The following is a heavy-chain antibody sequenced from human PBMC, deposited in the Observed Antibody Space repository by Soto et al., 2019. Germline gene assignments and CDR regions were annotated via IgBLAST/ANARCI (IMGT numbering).Heavy chain of an antibody. CDR3: AKERHYDILTGYTVSFGIL. D-gene: IGHD3-9*01. CDR1: GFTFSNAW. CDR2: ISGSGGST. Sequence: PGGSLRLSCAASGFTFSNAWINWVRQAPGKGLEWVSAISGSGGSTYYADSVKGRFTISRDNSKNTLYLQMNSLRAEDTAVYYCAKERHYDILTGYTVSFGILWGQGTLVTVSS. V-gene: IGHV3-23*01. J-gene: IGHJ4*02.